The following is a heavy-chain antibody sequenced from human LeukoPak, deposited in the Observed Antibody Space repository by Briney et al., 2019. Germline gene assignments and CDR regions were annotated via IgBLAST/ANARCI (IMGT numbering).Heavy chain of an antibody. CDR3: ARQDAGKLGHYYYMDV. CDR1: GGSISSSNYY. J-gene: IGHJ6*03. D-gene: IGHD3-10*01. CDR2: IYYTGGT. V-gene: IGHV4-39*01. Sequence: PSQTLSLTCTVSGGSISSSNYYWGWIRQPPGKGLEWIGTIYYTGGTYYSPSLKSRVTISVDTSKNQFSLKLSSVTAADTAVYYCARQDAGKLGHYYYMDVWGKGTTVTVSS.